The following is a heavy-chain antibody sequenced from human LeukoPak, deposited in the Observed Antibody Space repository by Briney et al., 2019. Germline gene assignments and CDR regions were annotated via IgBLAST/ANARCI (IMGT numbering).Heavy chain of an antibody. CDR3: ARGGYYHDSSGYYYPLDY. CDR2: IYSSGST. Sequence: SETLSLTCTVSGGSISSGSYYWSWIRQPAGKGLEWIGRIYSSGSTNYNPSLKSRVTISVDASKNQFSLKLRSVTAADTAVYYCARGGYYHDSSGYYYPLDYWGQGTLVTISS. V-gene: IGHV4-61*02. CDR1: GGSISSGSYY. D-gene: IGHD3-22*01. J-gene: IGHJ4*02.